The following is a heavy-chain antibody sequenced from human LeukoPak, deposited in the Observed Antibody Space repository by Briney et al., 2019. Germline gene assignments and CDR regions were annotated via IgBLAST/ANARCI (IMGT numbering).Heavy chain of an antibody. CDR3: AREKLSFFDSSGYFDH. CDR1: GFTFSSYE. Sequence: GGSLRLSCAASGFTFSSYEMNWVRQAPGKGLEWVSFISSSGSAIHYADSVRGRFTISRDKAKNSLFLQMSRLRAEDTAVYYCAREKLSFFDSSGYFDHWGQGTLVTVSS. V-gene: IGHV3-48*03. J-gene: IGHJ4*02. D-gene: IGHD3-22*01. CDR2: ISSSGSAI.